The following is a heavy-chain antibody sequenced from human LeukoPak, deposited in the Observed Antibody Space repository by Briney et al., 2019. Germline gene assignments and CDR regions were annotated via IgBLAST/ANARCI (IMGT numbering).Heavy chain of an antibody. V-gene: IGHV3-23*01. CDR1: GFTFSSYA. Sequence: GGSLRLSCAASGFTFSSYAMSWVRQAPGKGLEWVSAISGSGGSTYYADSVKGRFTISRDNSKNTLYLQMNSLRAEDTAVYYCAKDYLQNVLRLLEWLLLFDYWGQGTLVTVSS. CDR2: ISGSGGST. D-gene: IGHD3-3*01. J-gene: IGHJ4*02. CDR3: AKDYLQNVLRLLEWLLLFDY.